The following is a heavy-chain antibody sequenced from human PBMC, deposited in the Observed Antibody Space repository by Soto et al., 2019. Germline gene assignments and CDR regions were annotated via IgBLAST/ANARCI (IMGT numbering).Heavy chain of an antibody. V-gene: IGHV3-23*01. CDR3: AKSPPYGMSGYMPQAFDI. CDR1: GFVFSSYA. D-gene: IGHD3-3*01. CDR2: ISGSGVNT. Sequence: GGSLRLSCAASGFVFSSYAMSWVRQAPGKGLEWVSAISGSGVNTYYADSVKGRFTISRDNAKNTLYLQMNSLRAEDTALYYCAKSPPYGMSGYMPQAFDIWGQGTMVTVS. J-gene: IGHJ3*02.